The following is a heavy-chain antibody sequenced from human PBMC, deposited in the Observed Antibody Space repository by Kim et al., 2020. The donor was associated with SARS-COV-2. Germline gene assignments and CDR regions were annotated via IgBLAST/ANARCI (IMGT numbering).Heavy chain of an antibody. CDR1: GFTFGDYA. Sequence: GGSLRLSCTASGFTFGDYAMSWVRQAPGKGLEWVGFIRSKAYGGTTEYAASVKGRFTISRDDSKSIAYLQMNSLKTEDTAVYYCTRDRGGSNGLYYFYGMDVWDQGTTVTVS. V-gene: IGHV3-49*04. CDR2: IRSKAYGGTT. D-gene: IGHD6-13*01. CDR3: TRDRGGSNGLYYFYGMDV. J-gene: IGHJ6*02.